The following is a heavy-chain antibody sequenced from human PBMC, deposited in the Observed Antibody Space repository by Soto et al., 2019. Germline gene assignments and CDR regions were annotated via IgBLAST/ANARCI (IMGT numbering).Heavy chain of an antibody. CDR2: INPNGGGT. CDR3: ARGLYYYDSSGYFVVRPQTSDDFGI. CDR1: GYTFTGYY. J-gene: IGHJ3*02. Sequence: QVQLVQSRAEVMKPGASVKVSCKAYGYTFTGYYMHWVRQAPGQGLEWMGLINPNGGGTNYAQQVQGRVTMTRETPISTAYMERSRLRADDTAVYYCARGLYYYDSSGYFVVRPQTSDDFGIWGHGTIVTVSS. D-gene: IGHD3-22*01. V-gene: IGHV1-2*02.